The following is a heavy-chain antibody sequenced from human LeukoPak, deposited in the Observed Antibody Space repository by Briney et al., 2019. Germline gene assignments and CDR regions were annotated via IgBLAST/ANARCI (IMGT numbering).Heavy chain of an antibody. CDR1: GGSFSGYY. J-gene: IGHJ2*01. Sequence: PSETLSLTCAVYGGSFSGYYWSWIRQPPGKGLEWIGEINHSGGTNYNPSLKSRVTISVDTSKNQFSLKLSSVTAADTAVYYCASSSGWGWYFDLWGRGTLVTVSS. CDR3: ASSSGWGWYFDL. D-gene: IGHD6-19*01. V-gene: IGHV4-34*01. CDR2: INHSGGT.